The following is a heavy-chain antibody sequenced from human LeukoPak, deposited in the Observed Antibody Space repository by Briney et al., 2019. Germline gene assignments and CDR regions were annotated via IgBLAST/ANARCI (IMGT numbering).Heavy chain of an antibody. CDR1: GSTFSSYG. Sequence: PGGSLGLSCAASGSTFSSYGMHWVRQAPGKGLEWVAFIRYDGSNKYYADSVKGRFTISRDNSKNTLYLQMNSLRAEDTAVYYCAKDPGGDNWFDPWGQGTLVTVSS. CDR3: AKDPGGDNWFDP. V-gene: IGHV3-30*02. CDR2: IRYDGSNK. D-gene: IGHD2-21*01. J-gene: IGHJ5*02.